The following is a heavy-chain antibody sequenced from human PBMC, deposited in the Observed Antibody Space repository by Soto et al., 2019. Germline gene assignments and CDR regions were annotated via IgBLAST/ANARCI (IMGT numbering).Heavy chain of an antibody. J-gene: IGHJ4*02. V-gene: IGHV4-4*02. D-gene: IGHD1-7*01. CDR2: IYRTGNT. CDR3: ASRDPGTSVDY. CDR1: GGSFTSNNW. Sequence: QVQLQESGPGLVKPSGTLSLTCAVSGGSFTSNNWWTWVRQPPGQGLEWIGEIYRTGNTNYNPSLKSRVPISLDKSENQFSLKVTSLTAADTAVYYCASRDPGTSVDYWGQGTLVTVSS.